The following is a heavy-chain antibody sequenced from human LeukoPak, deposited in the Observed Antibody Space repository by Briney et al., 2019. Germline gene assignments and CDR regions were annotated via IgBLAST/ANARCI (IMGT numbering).Heavy chain of an antibody. CDR2: ISSRSRTI. V-gene: IGHV3-48*03. CDR1: GFTFSSYE. Sequence: GGSLRLSCAASGFTFSSYEMNWVRQAPGKGLEWVSDISSRSRTIYYADSVKGRFTISRDNAKNSLYLQMNSLRAEDTAVYYCARESVAGSFDYWGQGTLVTVSS. J-gene: IGHJ4*02. CDR3: ARESVAGSFDY. D-gene: IGHD6-19*01.